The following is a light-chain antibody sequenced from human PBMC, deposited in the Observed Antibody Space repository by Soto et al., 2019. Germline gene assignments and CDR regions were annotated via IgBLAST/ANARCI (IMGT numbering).Light chain of an antibody. Sequence: QLTQSPSFLSASVGDRVTITCRASQSISSWLAWYQQKPGKAPKLLIYAASSLQSGVPSRFSGSGSGTDFTLTISSLQPEDFATYYGQQSYSTQWTFGQGTKVDIK. CDR2: AAS. CDR1: QSISSW. V-gene: IGKV1-39*01. CDR3: QQSYSTQWT. J-gene: IGKJ1*01.